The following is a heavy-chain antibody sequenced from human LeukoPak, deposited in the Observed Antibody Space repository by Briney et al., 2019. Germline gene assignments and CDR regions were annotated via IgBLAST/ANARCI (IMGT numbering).Heavy chain of an antibody. CDR3: AKSAVRGLEGRFDP. Sequence: SQTLSLTCAVSGGSISSGGYSWSWIRQPPGKGLEWIGYIYHSGSTYYNPSLKSRVTISVDRSKNQFSLKLSSVTAADTAVYYCAKSAVRGLEGRFDPWGQGTLVTVSS. J-gene: IGHJ5*02. V-gene: IGHV4-30-2*02. D-gene: IGHD3-10*01. CDR2: IYHSGST. CDR1: GGSISSGGYS.